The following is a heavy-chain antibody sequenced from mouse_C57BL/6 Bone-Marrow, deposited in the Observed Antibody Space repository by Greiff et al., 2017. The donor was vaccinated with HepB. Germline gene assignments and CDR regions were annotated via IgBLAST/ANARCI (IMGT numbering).Heavy chain of an antibody. Sequence: VQLQQSGAELVKPGASVKISCKASGYAFSSYWMNWVKQRPGKGLEWIGQIYPGDGDTNYNGKFKGKATLTADTSSSTAYMQLSSLTSEDSAVYFCARKGDYGPWFAYWGQGTLVTVSA. CDR1: GYAFSSYW. CDR2: IYPGDGDT. J-gene: IGHJ3*01. D-gene: IGHD1-1*02. V-gene: IGHV1-80*01. CDR3: ARKGDYGPWFAY.